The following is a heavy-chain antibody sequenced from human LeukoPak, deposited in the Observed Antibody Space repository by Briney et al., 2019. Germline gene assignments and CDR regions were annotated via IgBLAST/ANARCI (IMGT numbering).Heavy chain of an antibody. CDR3: HYDSSGIVDAFDI. CDR1: GGSFSGYY. J-gene: IGHJ3*02. Sequence: PSETLSLTCAVYGGSFSGYYWSWIRQPPGKGLEWIGEINHSGSTNYNPSLKSRVTISVDTSKNQFSLKLSPVTAADTAVYYCHYDSSGIVDAFDIWGQGTMVTVSS. V-gene: IGHV4-34*01. D-gene: IGHD3-22*01. CDR2: INHSGST.